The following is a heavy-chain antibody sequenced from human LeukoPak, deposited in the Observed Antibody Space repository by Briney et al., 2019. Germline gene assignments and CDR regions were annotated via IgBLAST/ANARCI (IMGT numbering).Heavy chain of an antibody. CDR3: ARYHPWFDP. CDR2: ISNGDNTI. Sequence: GGSLRLSCAASGFTFSDYYMSWIRQAPGKGLEWVSYISNGDNTIYYADSVKGRFTISRDNAKSSLYLQMNSLRAEDTAVYYCARYHPWFDPWGQGTLVTVSS. J-gene: IGHJ5*02. D-gene: IGHD2-2*01. CDR1: GFTFSDYY. V-gene: IGHV3-11*01.